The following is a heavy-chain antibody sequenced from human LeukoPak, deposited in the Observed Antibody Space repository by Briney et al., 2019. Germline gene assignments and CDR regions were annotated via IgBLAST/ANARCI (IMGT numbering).Heavy chain of an antibody. J-gene: IGHJ5*02. CDR1: GGSIASDDNY. CDR2: IYFRGTT. Sequence: SQTLSLTCTVSGGSIASDDNYWGWIRQHPGKGLEWIGHIYFRGTTHYNPSLAGRSVISVATSDNQFSLKLTYVTAADTAVYYCAKVGRKYNWFDTWGQGTLVTVSS. V-gene: IGHV4-30-4*08. CDR3: AKVGRKYNWFDT. D-gene: IGHD1-14*01.